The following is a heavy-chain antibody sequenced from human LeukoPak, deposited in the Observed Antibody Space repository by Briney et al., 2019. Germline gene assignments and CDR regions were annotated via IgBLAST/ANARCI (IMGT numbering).Heavy chain of an antibody. CDR2: IDPNSGGT. CDR3: ARARIAVNWFDP. CDR1: GYTFTGYY. V-gene: IGHV1-2*02. Sequence: ASVKVSCKASGYTFTGYYMHWVRQAPGQGLEWMGWIDPNSGGTNYAQKFQGRVTMTRDTSISTAYMELSRLRSDDTAVYCCARARIAVNWFDPWGQGTLVTVSS. J-gene: IGHJ5*02. D-gene: IGHD6-19*01.